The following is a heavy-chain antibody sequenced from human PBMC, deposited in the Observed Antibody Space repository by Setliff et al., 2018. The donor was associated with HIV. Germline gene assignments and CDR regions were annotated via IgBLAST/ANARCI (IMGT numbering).Heavy chain of an antibody. CDR2: INPINGDA. CDR3: ARSPDPYSGTTDY. Sequence: ASVKVSCKASGYTFTDEYIHWIRQAPGQGLEWMGRINPINGDASYAQKFQGSVTMTRDTSINTAYMELSSLRYDDTAIYYCARSPDPYSGTTDYWGQETLVTVSS. CDR1: GYTFTDEY. V-gene: IGHV1-2*06. J-gene: IGHJ4*02. D-gene: IGHD1-26*01.